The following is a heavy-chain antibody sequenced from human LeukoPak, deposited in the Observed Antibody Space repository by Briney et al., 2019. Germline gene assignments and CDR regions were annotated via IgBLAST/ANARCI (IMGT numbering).Heavy chain of an antibody. D-gene: IGHD3-22*01. CDR1: GGTFSSYA. Sequence: SVKVSCKASGGTFSSYAISWVRQAPGQGLEWMGGIIPIFGTANYAQKFQGRVTITADKSTSTAYMELSSLRSEDTAVYYCAREDYYDSSGDPFGSTFYAFDIWGQGTMVTVSS. CDR2: IIPIFGTA. CDR3: AREDYYDSSGDPFGSTFYAFDI. J-gene: IGHJ3*02. V-gene: IGHV1-69*06.